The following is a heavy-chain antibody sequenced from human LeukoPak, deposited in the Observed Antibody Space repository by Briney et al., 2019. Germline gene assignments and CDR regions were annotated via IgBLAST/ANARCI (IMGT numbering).Heavy chain of an antibody. CDR1: GFTFSGHY. Sequence: GGSLRLSCEVSGFTFSGHYMSWIRQAPGKRLEWVSYISSGSTYTNYADSVEGRFTISRDNAKNSLYLQMNSLRAEDTAVYYCARGDYGGDYFDYWGQGTLVTASS. J-gene: IGHJ4*02. CDR3: ARGDYGGDYFDY. V-gene: IGHV3-11*05. D-gene: IGHD4-23*01. CDR2: ISSGSTYT.